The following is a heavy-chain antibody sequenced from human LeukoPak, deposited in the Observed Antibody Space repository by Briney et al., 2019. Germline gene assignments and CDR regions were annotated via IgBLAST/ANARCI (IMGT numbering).Heavy chain of an antibody. D-gene: IGHD2-15*01. CDR2: IIPIFGTA. CDR1: GCTFSRYA. J-gene: IGHJ5*02. CDR3: ASNVVVVAQDWFDP. Sequence: SVKVSCKASGCTFSRYAISWVRQAPGQGLEWMGGIIPIFGTANYAQKFQGRVTITADESTSTAYMELSSLRSEDTAVYYCASNVVVVAQDWFDPWGQGTLVTVSS. V-gene: IGHV1-69*13.